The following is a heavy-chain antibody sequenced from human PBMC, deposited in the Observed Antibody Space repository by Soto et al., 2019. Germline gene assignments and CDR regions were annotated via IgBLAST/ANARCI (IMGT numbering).Heavy chain of an antibody. Sequence: QVQLQQWGAGLLKPSETLSLTCAVYGGSFSGYYWSWIRQPPGKGLEWIGEINHSGSTNYNPSLKSRVPISVDTSKYQFSLKLSYLTAADTAVYYCACVPRHYYDSSGYYSEWGQGTLVTVSS. CDR3: ACVPRHYYDSSGYYSE. V-gene: IGHV4-34*01. D-gene: IGHD3-22*01. CDR1: GGSFSGYY. J-gene: IGHJ4*02. CDR2: INHSGST.